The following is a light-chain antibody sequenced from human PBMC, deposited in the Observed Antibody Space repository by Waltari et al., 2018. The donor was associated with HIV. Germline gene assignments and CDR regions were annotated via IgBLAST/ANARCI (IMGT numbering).Light chain of an antibody. CDR1: QSVLYSTNNKNY. CDR3: QQYYSTPQT. J-gene: IGKJ1*01. CDR2: WAS. V-gene: IGKV4-1*01. Sequence: DIVMTQSPDSLAVSLGERATINCKSSQSVLYSTNNKNYLAWYEQKPGPPPKLLIYWASTRESGVPDRISGSESGTDFTLTISSLQAEDVAVYCCQQYYSTPQTFGQGTKVESK.